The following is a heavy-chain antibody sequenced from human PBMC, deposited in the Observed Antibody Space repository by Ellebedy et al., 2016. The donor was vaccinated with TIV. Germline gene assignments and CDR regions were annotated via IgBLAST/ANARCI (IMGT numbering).Heavy chain of an antibody. CDR1: GFTVSNNY. D-gene: IGHD4-17*01. J-gene: IGHJ5*02. Sequence: GESLKISCVASGFTVSNNYMSWVRQAPGKGLECVSYITSSGSTVDYADSVKGRFTISRDNARMSLFLQMNSLRAEDTAVYYCASRAYGDNVRSWGQGTLVTVSS. CDR2: ITSSGSTV. CDR3: ASRAYGDNVRS. V-gene: IGHV3-48*03.